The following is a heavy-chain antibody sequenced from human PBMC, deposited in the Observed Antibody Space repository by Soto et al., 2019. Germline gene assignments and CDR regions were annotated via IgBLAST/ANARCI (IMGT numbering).Heavy chain of an antibody. V-gene: IGHV4-30-4*01. CDR3: ARARSPYYYDSSGYLYYFDY. D-gene: IGHD3-22*01. CDR1: GGSISSGDYY. J-gene: IGHJ4*02. CDR2: IYYSGST. Sequence: SETLSLTCTVSGGSISSGDYYWSWIRQPPGKGLEWIGYIYYSGSTYYNPSLKSRVTISVDTSKNQFSLKLSSVTAADTAVYYCARARSPYYYDSSGYLYYFDYWGQGTLVTVSS.